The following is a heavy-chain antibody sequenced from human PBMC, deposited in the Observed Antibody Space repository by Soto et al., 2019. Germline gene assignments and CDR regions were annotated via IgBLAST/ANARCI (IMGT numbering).Heavy chain of an antibody. CDR3: ARATDTSGWHFES. D-gene: IGHD3-22*01. V-gene: IGHV4-4*02. Sequence: SETLSLTCAVSGASISSSYWWSWVRQPPGKGLEWIGDVNHDGRTTYNPSLKSRVTISVDRSKSQFSLNVRSVTAADTAVYYCARATDTSGWHFESWGQGTLVTVSS. CDR2: VNHDGRT. CDR1: GASISSSYW. J-gene: IGHJ4*02.